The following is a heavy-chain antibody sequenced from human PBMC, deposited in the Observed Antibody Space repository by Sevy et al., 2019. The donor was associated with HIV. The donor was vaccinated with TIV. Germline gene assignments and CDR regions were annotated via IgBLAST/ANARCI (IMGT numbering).Heavy chain of an antibody. Sequence: ASVKVSCRASGGTFSSYTINWVRQAPGQGLEWMGEIIPIFGTANYAQKLQGRVTIIADESTTTAYMELSSLRSEDTAVYYWARGGGYYDKGMDVWGQGTTVTVSS. CDR3: ARGGGYYDKGMDV. V-gene: IGHV1-69*13. D-gene: IGHD3-22*01. CDR1: GGTFSSYT. J-gene: IGHJ6*02. CDR2: IIPIFGTA.